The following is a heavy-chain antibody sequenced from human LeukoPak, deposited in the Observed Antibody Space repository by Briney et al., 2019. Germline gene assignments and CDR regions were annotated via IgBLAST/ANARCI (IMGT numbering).Heavy chain of an antibody. J-gene: IGHJ4*02. CDR1: GGSISSYY. V-gene: IGHV4-59*08. CDR3: ARGNSSSWPLDY. CDR2: IYYSGST. Sequence: SETLSLTCTVSGGSISSYYWSWIRQPPGKGLEWIGYIYYSGSTNYNPSLKSRVTMSVDTSKNQFSLNLSSVTAADTAVYYCARGNSSSWPLDYWGQGALVTVSS. D-gene: IGHD6-13*01.